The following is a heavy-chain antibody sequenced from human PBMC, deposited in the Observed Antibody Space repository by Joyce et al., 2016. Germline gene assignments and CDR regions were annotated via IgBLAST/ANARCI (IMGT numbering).Heavy chain of an antibody. V-gene: IGHV1-3*01. CDR1: GYTFTGHT. CDR3: ARGSSALTYFDF. CDR2: NNAGNGNT. D-gene: IGHD3-10*01. J-gene: IGHJ4*02. Sequence: QVQLVQSGAEVKKPGPSVKVSCKASGYTFTGHTIHWVRQAPGQSLEWMGWNNAGNGNTRFSQKLQGRVTVSRDTAANTAYMEASRLRSEDTAVYYCARGSSALTYFDFWGQGTLVTVSS.